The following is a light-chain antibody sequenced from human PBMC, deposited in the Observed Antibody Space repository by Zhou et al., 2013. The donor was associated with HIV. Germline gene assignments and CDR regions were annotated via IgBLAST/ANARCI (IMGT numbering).Light chain of an antibody. Sequence: EIVLTQSPGTLSLSPGERGSLSCRASQSLNTNYLAWYQQKPGQAPRLLISGASRATGIPDRFTGSGSGTDFTLTISRLEPEDFAVYYCQHYGSSLFTFGPGTKVEVK. V-gene: IGKV3-20*01. CDR1: QSLNTNY. CDR3: QHYGSSLFT. J-gene: IGKJ3*01. CDR2: GAS.